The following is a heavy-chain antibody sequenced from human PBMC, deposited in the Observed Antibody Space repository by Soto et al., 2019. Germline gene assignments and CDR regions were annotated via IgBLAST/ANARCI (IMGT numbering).Heavy chain of an antibody. V-gene: IGHV4-59*08. D-gene: IGHD1-26*01. CDR3: ARRYGSAIDY. CDR2: IYYSGST. Sequence: QVQLQESGPGLVKPSETLSLTCTVSGGTISSWYWSWIRQPPGKGLEWIGYIYYSGSTNCNPSLKSRVTISVDTSKNQFSLKLSSVTAADTAVYYCARRYGSAIDYWGQGILVTVSS. J-gene: IGHJ4*02. CDR1: GGTISSWY.